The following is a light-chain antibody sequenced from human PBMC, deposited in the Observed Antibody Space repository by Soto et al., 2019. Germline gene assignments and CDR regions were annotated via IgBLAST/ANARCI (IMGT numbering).Light chain of an antibody. CDR3: QQYNNWPRT. V-gene: IGKV3-15*01. J-gene: IGKJ1*01. Sequence: DIVMTKSPASLSVSPGERATLSCGASQTVSTNLAWYQQKPGQAPRLLIHDASTRATGIPARFSGSGSGTEFTLTITSLQSEDLGVYYCQQYNNWPRTFGQGTKVDIK. CDR1: QTVSTN. CDR2: DAS.